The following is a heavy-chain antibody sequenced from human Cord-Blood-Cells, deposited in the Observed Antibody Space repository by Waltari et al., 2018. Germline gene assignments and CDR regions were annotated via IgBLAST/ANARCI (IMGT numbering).Heavy chain of an antibody. J-gene: IGHJ4*02. Sequence: QLQLQESGPGLVKPSETLSLTCTVSGGSISSSSYYWGWIRQPPGKGLEWIGSIYYSGSTYYNPSLKSGVTISVDTSKNQFSLKLSSVTAADTAVYYCASPGADYYGRSGYLYYFDDWGQGTLVTVSS. D-gene: IGHD3-22*01. CDR1: GGSISSSSYY. CDR2: IYYSGST. V-gene: IGHV4-39*01. CDR3: ASPGADYYGRSGYLYYFDD.